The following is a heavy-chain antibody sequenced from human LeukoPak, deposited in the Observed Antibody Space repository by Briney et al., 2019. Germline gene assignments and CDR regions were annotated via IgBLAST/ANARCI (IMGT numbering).Heavy chain of an antibody. V-gene: IGHV3-23*01. Sequence: GGSLRLSCAASGFTFTSYAMTWVRQGPGKGLEWVSTISSSGGNTYSADSVKGRFTISRDNSKPTLYLQMNSLRAEDTAVYYCAKDPSDLGGSGSNNYFDCWGQGTLVTVSP. CDR3: AKDPSDLGGSGSNNYFDC. J-gene: IGHJ4*02. CDR1: GFTFTSYA. D-gene: IGHD3-10*01. CDR2: ISSSGGNT.